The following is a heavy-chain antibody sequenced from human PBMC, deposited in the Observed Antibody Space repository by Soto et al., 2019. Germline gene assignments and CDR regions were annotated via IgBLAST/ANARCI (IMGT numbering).Heavy chain of an antibody. Sequence: ASVNVSCKSSGYTFTSYSIHWVRQAPGQRLEWMGWINTGNGNTQYSQKFQGRVTITRDTSASTAYMELSSLRSEDTAVYYCATCRKTTVTSDSYDYWGQGTLVTVSS. V-gene: IGHV1-3*04. D-gene: IGHD4-17*01. CDR1: GYTFTSYS. CDR3: ATCRKTTVTSDSYDY. J-gene: IGHJ4*02. CDR2: INTGNGNT.